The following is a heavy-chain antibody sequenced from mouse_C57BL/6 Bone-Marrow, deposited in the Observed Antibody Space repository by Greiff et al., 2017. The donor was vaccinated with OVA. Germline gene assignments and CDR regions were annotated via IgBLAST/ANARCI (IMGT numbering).Heavy chain of an antibody. CDR1: GYTFTSYW. J-gene: IGHJ4*01. CDR2: IYPSDSYT. CDR3: ARSADGYYAMDY. D-gene: IGHD2-3*01. Sequence: QVQLQQPGAELVKPGASVKLSCKASGYTFTSYWMQWVKQRPGQGLEWIGEIYPSDSYTNYNQKFKGKATLTVDTSSSTAYMQLSSLTSEDSAVYYCARSADGYYAMDYWGQGTSVTVSA. V-gene: IGHV1-50*01.